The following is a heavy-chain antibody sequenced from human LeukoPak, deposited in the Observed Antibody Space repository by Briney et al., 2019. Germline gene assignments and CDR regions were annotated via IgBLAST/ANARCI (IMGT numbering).Heavy chain of an antibody. J-gene: IGHJ3*02. D-gene: IGHD1-26*01. Sequence: AGGSLRLSCAASGSTFSSYGMHWVRQAPGKGLEWVAFIRYDGSNKYYADSVKGRFTISRDNSKNTLYLQMNSLRAEDTAVYYCAKDRGPVGRWELQRGWVGAFDIWGQGTMVTVSS. CDR1: GSTFSSYG. CDR2: IRYDGSNK. CDR3: AKDRGPVGRWELQRGWVGAFDI. V-gene: IGHV3-30*02.